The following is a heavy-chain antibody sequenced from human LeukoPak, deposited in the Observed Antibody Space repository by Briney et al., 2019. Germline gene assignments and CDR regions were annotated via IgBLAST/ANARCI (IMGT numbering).Heavy chain of an antibody. V-gene: IGHV3-23*01. J-gene: IGHJ4*02. CDR2: ISGSGGST. D-gene: IGHD6-13*01. Sequence: GGSLRLSCAASGFTFSTYAMSWVRQAPGKGLEWVSAISGSGGSTYCADSVKGRFTISRDNSKNTLSLQMNSLRAEDTALYYCAKYGYSSTWSQPNFDYWGQGARVTVSS. CDR1: GFTFSTYA. CDR3: AKYGYSSTWSQPNFDY.